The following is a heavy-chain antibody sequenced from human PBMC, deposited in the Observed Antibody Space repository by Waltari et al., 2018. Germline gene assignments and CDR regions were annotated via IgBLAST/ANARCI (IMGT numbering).Heavy chain of an antibody. Sequence: EVQLVQSGAEVKKPGESLRVSCKASEYSFTNYWIGWVRQMPGKGLEWMGIIYPGDSDTRYSPSFQGQVTISADKSITTAYLQWSSLKASDTAMYYCARRKREYSDSRGFDYWGQGTLVTVSS. D-gene: IGHD5-12*01. J-gene: IGHJ4*02. CDR2: IYPGDSDT. V-gene: IGHV5-51*01. CDR3: ARRKREYSDSRGFDY. CDR1: EYSFTNYW.